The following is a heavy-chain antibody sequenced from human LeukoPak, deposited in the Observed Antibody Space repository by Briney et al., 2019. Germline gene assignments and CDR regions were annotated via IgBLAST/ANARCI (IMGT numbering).Heavy chain of an antibody. D-gene: IGHD2-15*01. J-gene: IGHJ4*02. CDR1: GGSISSNNYF. V-gene: IGHV4-39*07. Sequence: SETLSLTCTVSGGSISSNNYFWGWIRQPPGKGLEWIGSIYDSGSTYYNPSLKSRVTISVDTSKNQFSLKLSSVTAADTAVYYCARVKWSQRSFDYWGQGTLVTVSS. CDR3: ARVKWSQRSFDY. CDR2: IYDSGST.